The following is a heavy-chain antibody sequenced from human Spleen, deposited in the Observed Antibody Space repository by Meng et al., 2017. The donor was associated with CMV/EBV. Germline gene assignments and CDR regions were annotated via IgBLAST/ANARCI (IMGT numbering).Heavy chain of an antibody. D-gene: IGHD3-16*01. CDR1: GFTFNTRT. V-gene: IGHV3-21*01. J-gene: IGHJ6*02. Sequence: GESLKISCAASGFTFNTRTMNWVRQAPRKGLEWVSSISSSSSYRYYADSVKGRFTISRDNAENSLYLQMNSLRAEDTAVYYCASDRGEYYYYGMDVWGQGTTVTVSS. CDR2: ISSSSSYR. CDR3: ASDRGEYYYYGMDV.